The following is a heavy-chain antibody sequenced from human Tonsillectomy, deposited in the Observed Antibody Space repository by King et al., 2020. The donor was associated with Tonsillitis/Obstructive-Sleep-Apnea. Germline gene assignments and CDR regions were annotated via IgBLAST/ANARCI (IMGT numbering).Heavy chain of an antibody. D-gene: IGHD3-22*01. J-gene: IGHJ4*02. Sequence: QLVQSGAEVKKPGASVKVSCKASGYTFTSYGISWVRQAPGQGLEWMGWISVYNGNTNYAQKLQGRVTMTTDTSTRTAYMELSRLRSDDTAVYYCARDRIDYYDGSGYSRLFDYWGQGTLVTVSS. CDR1: GYTFTSYG. CDR3: ARDRIDYYDGSGYSRLFDY. CDR2: ISVYNGNT. V-gene: IGHV1-18*01.